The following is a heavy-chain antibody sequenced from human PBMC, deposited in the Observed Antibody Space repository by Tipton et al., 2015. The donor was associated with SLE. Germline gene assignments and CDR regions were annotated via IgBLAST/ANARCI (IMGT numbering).Heavy chain of an antibody. CDR2: ITSSGSTI. CDR1: RFAFSSFE. Sequence: SLRLSCAASRFAFSSFEMNWVRQAPGKGLEWISYITSSGSTIYYADSVKGRFSISRDNAKNSLYLQMNSLRAEDTAVYYCARQGAYSTSWYYFDYWGQGTLVTVSS. CDR3: ARQGAYSTSWYYFDY. V-gene: IGHV3-48*03. D-gene: IGHD6-13*01. J-gene: IGHJ4*02.